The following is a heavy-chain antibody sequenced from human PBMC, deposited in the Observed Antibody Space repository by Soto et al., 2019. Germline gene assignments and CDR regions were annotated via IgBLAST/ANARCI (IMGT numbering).Heavy chain of an antibody. J-gene: IGHJ4*02. CDR3: AREDILGTRSFDY. CDR1: GFTFSSYS. V-gene: IGHV3-48*02. D-gene: IGHD3-3*02. Sequence: PGGSLILSCVASGFTFSSYSVNWVRQAPGKGLEWVSYISSGSKTIYYADSVKGRFTVSRDNAKNSQFLQMNSLRDDDTAVYYCAREDILGTRSFDYWGRGALVTVSS. CDR2: ISSGSKTI.